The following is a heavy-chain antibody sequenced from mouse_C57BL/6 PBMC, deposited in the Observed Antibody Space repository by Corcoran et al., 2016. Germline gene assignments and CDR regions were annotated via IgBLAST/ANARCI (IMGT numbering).Heavy chain of an antibody. J-gene: IGHJ3*01. CDR3: AREAN. CDR2: ISYDGSN. CDR1: GYSITSGYY. Sequence: DVQLQESGPGLVKPSQSLSLTCSVTGYSITSGYYWNWIRQFPGNKLEWMGYISYDGSNNYNPSLKNRISITRDTSKNQFFLKLNSVTTEDTATYYCAREANRGQGTLVTVSA. V-gene: IGHV3-6*01.